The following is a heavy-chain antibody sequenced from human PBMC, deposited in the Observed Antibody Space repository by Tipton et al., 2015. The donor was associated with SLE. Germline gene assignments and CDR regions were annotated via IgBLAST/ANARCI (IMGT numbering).Heavy chain of an antibody. V-gene: IGHV3-74*03. CDR3: ARVSRGF. CDR2: INSDGTNT. CDR1: GFSISSGYYW. J-gene: IGHJ4*02. Sequence: SLRLSCAVSGFSISSGYYWMHWVRQVPEKRLVWLSRINSDGTNTTYAESVKGRFTISRDNAKNTLYLQLNNLRADDTAVYYCARVSRGFWGQGTLVTVSS. D-gene: IGHD2-2*01.